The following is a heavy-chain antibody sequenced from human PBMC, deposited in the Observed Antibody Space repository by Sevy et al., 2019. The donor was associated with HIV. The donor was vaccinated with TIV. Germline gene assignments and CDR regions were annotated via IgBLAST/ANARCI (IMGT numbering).Heavy chain of an antibody. J-gene: IGHJ6*02. Sequence: GGSLRLSCVVSGIIFTSSGMHWVRQAPGKGLEWVAVISYHGRDKFYVDSVKGRFTISRDNFKNILYLQMNGLRIEDTVVYYWAKDFTGYNGMDVWGQGTMVTVSS. V-gene: IGHV3-30*18. CDR3: AKDFTGYNGMDV. D-gene: IGHD3-9*01. CDR2: ISYHGRDK. CDR1: GIIFTSSG.